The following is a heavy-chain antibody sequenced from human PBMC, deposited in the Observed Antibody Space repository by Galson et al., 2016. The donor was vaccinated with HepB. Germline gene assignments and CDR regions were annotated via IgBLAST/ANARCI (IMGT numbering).Heavy chain of an antibody. J-gene: IGHJ5*02. CDR3: ARHPYRTSSRARNWFDP. V-gene: IGHV4-59*08. D-gene: IGHD6-6*01. CDR2: IYYSGST. CDR1: GGSISSYY. Sequence: SETLSLTCTVSGGSISSYYWNWIRQPPGKGLEWLGYIYYSGSTNYNPSLKSRVTISVDTSKNQFSLRLSSVTAADTAVYYCARHPYRTSSRARNWFDPWGQGTLVTVSS.